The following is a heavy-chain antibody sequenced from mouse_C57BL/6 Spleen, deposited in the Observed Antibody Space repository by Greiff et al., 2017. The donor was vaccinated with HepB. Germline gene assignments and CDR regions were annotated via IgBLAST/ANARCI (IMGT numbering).Heavy chain of an antibody. CDR2: INPSSGYT. J-gene: IGHJ4*01. CDR3: ARRLQGDAMDY. Sequence: QVQLQQSGAELARPGASVKMSCKASGYTFTSYTMYWVKQRPGQGLEWIGYINPSSGYTKYNQKFKDKATLTADKSSSTAYMQLSSLTSEDSAVYYCARRLQGDAMDYWGQGTSVTVSS. V-gene: IGHV1-4*01. CDR1: GYTFTSYT.